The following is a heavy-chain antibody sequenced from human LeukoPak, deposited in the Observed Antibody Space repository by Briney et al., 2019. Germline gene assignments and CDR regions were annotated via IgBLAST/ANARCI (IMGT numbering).Heavy chain of an antibody. D-gene: IGHD5-18*01. V-gene: IGHV3-21*01. J-gene: IGHJ3*02. CDR2: ISSSSSYI. Sequence: PGGSLRLSCAASGFTFSSYSMNWVRQAPGKGLEWVSSISSSSSYIYYADSVKGRFTISRDNAKNSLYLQMNSLRAEDTAVYYCASGSVWLANAFDIWGQGTMVTVSS. CDR1: GFTFSSYS. CDR3: ASGSVWLANAFDI.